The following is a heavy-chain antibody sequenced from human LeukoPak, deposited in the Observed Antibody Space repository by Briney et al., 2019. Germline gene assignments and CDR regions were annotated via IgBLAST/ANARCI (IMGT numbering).Heavy chain of an antibody. Sequence: ASVKVSCKASGYTFTGYYMHWVRQAPGQGLEWMGRINPNSGGTNYAQKFQGRVTMTRDTSISTAYMELSRLRSDGTAVYYCASAYSGMVRGVITSTEFWGQGTLVTVSS. CDR1: GYTFTGYY. CDR2: INPNSGGT. V-gene: IGHV1-2*06. D-gene: IGHD3-10*01. CDR3: ASAYSGMVRGVITSTEF. J-gene: IGHJ4*02.